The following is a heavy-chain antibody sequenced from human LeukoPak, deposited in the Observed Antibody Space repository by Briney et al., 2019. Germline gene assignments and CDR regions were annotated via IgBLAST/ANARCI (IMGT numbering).Heavy chain of an antibody. CDR3: ARDMGSGWYPFDY. J-gene: IGHJ4*02. V-gene: IGHV3-21*01. CDR2: ISSSSSYI. D-gene: IGHD6-13*01. CDR1: GFTFSSYS. Sequence: GGSLRLSCAASGFTFSSYSMNWVRQAPGKGLEWVSSISSSSSYIYYADSVKGRLTISRDNAKNSLYLQMNSLRAEDTAVYYCARDMGSGWYPFDYWGQGTLVTVSS.